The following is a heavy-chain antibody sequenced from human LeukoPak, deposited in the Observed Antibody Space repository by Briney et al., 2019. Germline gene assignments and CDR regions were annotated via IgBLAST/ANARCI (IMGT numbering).Heavy chain of an antibody. Sequence: GSSVKVSCKASGGTFSSYAISWVRQAPGQGLEWMGGIIPIFGTANYAQKFQGRVTITADKSTSTAYMELSSLRSEDTAVYYCARHFRGVTLDAFDIWGQGTMVTVSS. CDR1: GGTFSSYA. CDR2: IIPIFGTA. CDR3: ARHFRGVTLDAFDI. D-gene: IGHD3-10*01. J-gene: IGHJ3*02. V-gene: IGHV1-69*06.